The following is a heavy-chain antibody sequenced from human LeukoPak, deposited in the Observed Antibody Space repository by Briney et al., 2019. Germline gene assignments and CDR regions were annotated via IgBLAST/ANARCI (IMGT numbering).Heavy chain of an antibody. CDR2: ISHDGTNG. CDR1: GFIFRDYA. J-gene: IGHJ4*02. CDR3: ARDFGGLRWNYYFDY. V-gene: IGHV3-30*04. D-gene: IGHD4-23*01. Sequence: GGSLRLSCVASGFIFRDYAMHWVRQAPGKGLKWMAIISHDGTNGYHADSVKGRFTISRDNSKNTLYLQMNSLIPEDTAVYLCARDFGGLRWNYYFDYWGQGTLVTVSS.